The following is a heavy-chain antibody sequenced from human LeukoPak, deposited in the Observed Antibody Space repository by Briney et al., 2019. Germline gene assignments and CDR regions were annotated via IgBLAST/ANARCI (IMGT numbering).Heavy chain of an antibody. V-gene: IGHV5-51*01. CDR1: GYSFISYW. CDR2: IYPGDSDT. CDR3: ARHKSDYVWGSHRESDY. J-gene: IGHJ4*02. Sequence: GESLKISCKGSGYSFISYWIGWVRQMPGKGLEWMGIIYPGDSDTRHSPSFQGQVTISADKSISTAYLQWSSLKASDTAMYYCARHKSDYVWGSHRESDYWGQGTLVTVSS. D-gene: IGHD3-16*02.